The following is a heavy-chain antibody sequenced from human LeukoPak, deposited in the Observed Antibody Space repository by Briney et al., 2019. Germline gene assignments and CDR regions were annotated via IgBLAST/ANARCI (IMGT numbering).Heavy chain of an antibody. CDR1: GFTFSSYD. CDR2: FHTDGGT. Sequence: PGGSLRLSCAASGFTFSSYDMHWVRQAPGEGLEWVSAFHTDGGTYYLDSVKGRFTISREDAKNSLYLQVNTLRAGDTAVYYCARGSGPGVTTIDSWGQGTLVIVSS. J-gene: IGHJ4*02. V-gene: IGHV3-13*01. CDR3: ARGSGPGVTTIDS. D-gene: IGHD4-17*01.